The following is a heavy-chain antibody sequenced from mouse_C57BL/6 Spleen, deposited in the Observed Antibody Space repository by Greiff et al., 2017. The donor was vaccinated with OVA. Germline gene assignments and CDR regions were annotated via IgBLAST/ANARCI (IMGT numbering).Heavy chain of an antibody. V-gene: IGHV1-54*01. J-gene: IGHJ2*01. CDR2: INPGSGGT. CDR3: ARDQGFDY. Sequence: VHLVESGAELVRPGTSVKVSCKASGYAFTNYLIEWVKQRPGQGLEWIGVINPGSGGTNYNEKFKGKATLTADNSSSTAYMQLSSLTSEDSAVYFCARDQGFDYWGQGTTLTVSS. CDR1: GYAFTNYL. D-gene: IGHD3-2*02.